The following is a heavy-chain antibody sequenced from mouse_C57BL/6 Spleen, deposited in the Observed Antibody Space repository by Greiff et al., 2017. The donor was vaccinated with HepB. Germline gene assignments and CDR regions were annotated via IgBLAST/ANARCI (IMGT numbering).Heavy chain of an antibody. D-gene: IGHD2-12*01. CDR3: ARAVYAGGYFDD. J-gene: IGHJ2*01. CDR2: ISDGGSYT. V-gene: IGHV5-4*01. CDR1: GFTFSSYA. Sequence: EVELVESGGGLVKPGGSLKLSCAASGFTFSSYAMSWVRQTPEKRLEWVATISDGGSYTYYPDNVKGRFTISRDNAKNNLYLQMSHLKSEDTAMYYCARAVYAGGYFDDWGQGTTLTVAS.